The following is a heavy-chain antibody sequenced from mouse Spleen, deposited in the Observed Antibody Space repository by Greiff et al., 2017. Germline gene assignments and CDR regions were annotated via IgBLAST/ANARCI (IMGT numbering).Heavy chain of an antibody. J-gene: IGHJ3*01. CDR3: ARDELNWDGGFAY. CDR1: GFTFSDFY. CDR2: SRNKANDYTT. D-gene: IGHD4-1*01. V-gene: IGHV7-1*01. Sequence: EVNLVESGGGLVQSGRSLRLSCATSGFTFSDFYMEWVRQAPGKGLEWIAASRNKANDYTTEYSASVKGRFIVSRDTSQSILYLQMNALRAEDTAIYYCARDELNWDGGFAYWGQGTLVTVSA.